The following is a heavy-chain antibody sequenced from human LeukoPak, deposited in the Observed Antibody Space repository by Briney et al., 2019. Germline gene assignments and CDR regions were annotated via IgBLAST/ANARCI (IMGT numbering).Heavy chain of an antibody. CDR3: ARSVERWLQLSFDY. Sequence: ASVKVSCKASGYTFTGYYMHWVRQAPGQGLEWMGRINPSSGGTNYAQKFQGRVTMTRDTSISTAYMELSRLRSDDTAVYYCARSVERWLQLSFDYWGQGTLVTVSS. D-gene: IGHD5-24*01. CDR2: INPSSGGT. CDR1: GYTFTGYY. V-gene: IGHV1-2*06. J-gene: IGHJ4*02.